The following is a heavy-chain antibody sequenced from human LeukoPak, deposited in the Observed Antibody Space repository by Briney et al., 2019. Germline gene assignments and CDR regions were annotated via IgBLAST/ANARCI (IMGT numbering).Heavy chain of an antibody. V-gene: IGHV1-18*01. CDR2: ISAHTGKT. D-gene: IGHD1-1*01. Sequence: ASVTVSCKASGYTFSNYGISWVRQAPGQGLEWVGWISAHTGKTNYAQKVQGRVTMTTDTSTSTAYMDLRSLRPDDTAVYYCARQKYTCGRAFYFEYCGQGTLVSVSS. CDR1: GYTFSNYG. J-gene: IGHJ4*02. CDR3: ARQKYTCGRAFYFEY.